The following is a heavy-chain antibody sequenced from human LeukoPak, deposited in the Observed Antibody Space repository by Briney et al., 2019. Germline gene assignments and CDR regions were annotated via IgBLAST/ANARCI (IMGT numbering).Heavy chain of an antibody. V-gene: IGHV3-43D*03. J-gene: IGHJ4*02. Sequence: PTGGSLRLSCAASGFTFDDYAMHWVRQAPGKGLEWVSLISWDGGSTYYADSVKGRFTISRDNSKNSLYLQMNSLRAEDTALYYCAKDYYYESSGGPFDYWGQGTLVTVSS. D-gene: IGHD3-22*01. CDR2: ISWDGGST. CDR1: GFTFDDYA. CDR3: AKDYYYESSGGPFDY.